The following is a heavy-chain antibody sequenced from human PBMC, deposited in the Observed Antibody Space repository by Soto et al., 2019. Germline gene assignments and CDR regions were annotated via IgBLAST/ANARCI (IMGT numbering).Heavy chain of an antibody. V-gene: IGHV1-69*15. CDR3: ARELPPAPGSFREDALDI. J-gene: IGHJ3*02. CDR2: IIPIFGTT. D-gene: IGHD6-13*01. Sequence: QVQLVQSGAELKKPGSSVKVSCQASGGTFSNYAISWVRQAPGQGLEWMGKIIPIFGTTNYAQNFRGRVTITADEYTTTAYMELSSLRSDDTALYYCARELPPAPGSFREDALDIWGQGKMITVSS. CDR1: GGTFSNYA.